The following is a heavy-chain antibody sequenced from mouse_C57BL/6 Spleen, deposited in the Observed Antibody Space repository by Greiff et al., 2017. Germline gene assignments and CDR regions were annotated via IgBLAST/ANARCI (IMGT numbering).Heavy chain of an antibody. Sequence: EVKLVESGGGLVKPGGSLKLSCAASGFTFSDYGMHWVRQAPEKGLEWVAYISSGSSTIYYADTVKGRFTISRDNAKNTLFLQMTSLRSEDTAMYYCARGSNPVDWYFDVWGTGTTVTVSS. V-gene: IGHV5-17*01. CDR3: ARGSNPVDWYFDV. D-gene: IGHD2-5*01. J-gene: IGHJ1*03. CDR2: ISSGSSTI. CDR1: GFTFSDYG.